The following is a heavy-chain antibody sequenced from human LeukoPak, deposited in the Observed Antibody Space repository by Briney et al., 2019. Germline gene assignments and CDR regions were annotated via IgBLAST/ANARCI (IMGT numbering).Heavy chain of an antibody. Sequence: GGSLRLSCTASGFTFSYYWINWVRHPPGTGLEWVASIKQDGSEKWYVHSVKGQFTISRDNAKNSVYLQMNNLRAEDTAVYYCLRDRGYSTYDCWGQGTLVTVSS. D-gene: IGHD6-13*01. V-gene: IGHV3-7*01. CDR1: GFTFSYYW. J-gene: IGHJ4*02. CDR2: IKQDGSEK. CDR3: LRDRGYSTYDC.